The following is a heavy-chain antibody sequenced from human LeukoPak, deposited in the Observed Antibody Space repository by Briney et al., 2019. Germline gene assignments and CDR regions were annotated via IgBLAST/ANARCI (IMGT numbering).Heavy chain of an antibody. J-gene: IGHJ6*02. CDR3: VRGYSFGPYGMDV. CDR2: ISDSGGST. Sequence: GGSLRLSCSASGFPFSSYAMHWVRQASGKGLEYVSAISDSGGSTYYADSVKGRFTISRDNSKNTPYLQMSSLRAEDTAVYFCVRGYSFGPYGMDVWGQGTTVTVSS. D-gene: IGHD2-15*01. V-gene: IGHV3-64D*09. CDR1: GFPFSSYA.